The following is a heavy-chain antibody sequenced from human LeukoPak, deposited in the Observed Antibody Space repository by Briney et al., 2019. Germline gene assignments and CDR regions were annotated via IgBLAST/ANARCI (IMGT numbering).Heavy chain of an antibody. CDR1: GGSISSGDYY. J-gene: IGHJ5*02. D-gene: IGHD4-17*01. CDR3: ARDTAVTTGYWFDP. CDR2: ICYSGST. Sequence: PSETLSLTCTVSGGSISSGDYYWSWIRQPPGKGLEWIGYICYSGSTYYNPSLKSRVTISVDTSKNQFSLKLSSVTAADTAVYYCARDTAVTTGYWFDPWGQGTLVTVSS. V-gene: IGHV4-30-4*01.